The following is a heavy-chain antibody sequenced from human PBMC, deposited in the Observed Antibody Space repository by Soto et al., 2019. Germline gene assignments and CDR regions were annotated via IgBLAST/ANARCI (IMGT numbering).Heavy chain of an antibody. CDR1: GGTFSSYA. D-gene: IGHD3-10*01. CDR3: ARVVYRITMVRGAPWFDP. Sequence: SVKVSCKASGGTFSSYAISWVRQAPGQGLEWMGGIIPIFGTANYAQKFQGRVTITRDTSASTAYMELSSLRSEDTAVYYCARVVYRITMVRGAPWFDPWGQGTLVTVSS. J-gene: IGHJ5*02. V-gene: IGHV1-69*05. CDR2: IIPIFGTA.